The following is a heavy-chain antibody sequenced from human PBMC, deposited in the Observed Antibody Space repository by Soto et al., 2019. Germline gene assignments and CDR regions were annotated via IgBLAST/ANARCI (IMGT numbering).Heavy chain of an antibody. CDR3: ARADYGAQRDFDY. D-gene: IGHD4-17*01. CDR2: ISHSESTYYTGST. J-gene: IGHJ4*02. V-gene: IGHV4-59*01. Sequence: SETLSLTCSVSGGYINNYYWNWIRQPPGKGLEWIGYISHSESTYYTGSTNYNPSLKSRVTISLGTSRNQFSLKLNSVTAADTAVYYCARADYGAQRDFDYWGQGTLVTVS. CDR1: GGYINNYY.